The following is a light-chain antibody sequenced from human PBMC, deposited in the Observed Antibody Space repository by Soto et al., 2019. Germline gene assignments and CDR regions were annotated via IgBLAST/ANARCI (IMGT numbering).Light chain of an antibody. Sequence: DIQMTQSPATLSASVGDRVTITCRASQSVSSWLAWYQQKPGKAPKIVIYEASSLESGVPSRFSGSGSGTQFSLTISSLQPDDFATYYCQQYSAYPYTFGQGTKLEIK. CDR2: EAS. V-gene: IGKV1-5*03. CDR1: QSVSSW. CDR3: QQYSAYPYT. J-gene: IGKJ2*01.